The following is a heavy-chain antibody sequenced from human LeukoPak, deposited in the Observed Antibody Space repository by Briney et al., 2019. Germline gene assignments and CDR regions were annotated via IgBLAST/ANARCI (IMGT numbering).Heavy chain of an antibody. Sequence: PGGSLRLSCAASGFTFSSYSMNWVRQAPGKGLEWVSSISSSSSYIYYADSVKGRFTISRDNAKNSLYLQMNSLRAEDTAVYYCARGVAYYDILTGYDVGNKAEYFQHWGQGTLVTVSS. J-gene: IGHJ1*01. CDR3: ARGVAYYDILTGYDVGNKAEYFQH. V-gene: IGHV3-21*01. CDR1: GFTFSSYS. D-gene: IGHD3-9*01. CDR2: ISSSSSYI.